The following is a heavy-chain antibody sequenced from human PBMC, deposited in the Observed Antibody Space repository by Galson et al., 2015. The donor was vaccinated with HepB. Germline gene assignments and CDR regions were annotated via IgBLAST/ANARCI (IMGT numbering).Heavy chain of an antibody. V-gene: IGHV1-2*02. CDR2: VNPNGGGT. Sequence: SVKVSCKAVGYTFDTYGITWVRQAPGQGLEWLGWVNPNGGGTEYAQKFQGRGTLTGDTSISTAYMELSDMKSDDTAVYYCARSSLYQWNGYDAFDIWGQGTLVTVSS. D-gene: IGHD1-20*01. J-gene: IGHJ3*02. CDR3: ARSSLYQWNGYDAFDI. CDR1: GYTFDTYG.